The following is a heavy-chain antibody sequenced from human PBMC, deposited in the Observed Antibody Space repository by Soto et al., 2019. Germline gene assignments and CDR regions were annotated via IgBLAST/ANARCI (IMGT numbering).Heavy chain of an antibody. CDR2: IYYSGST. CDR1: GGSVSSGSYY. Sequence: PSETLSLTCTVSGGSVSSGSYYWSWIRQPPGKGLEWIGYIYYSGSTNYNPSLKSRVTISVDTSKNQFSLKLSSVTAADTAVYYCARAWAEGYHGNPYYFDYWGQGTLVTVSS. CDR3: ARAWAEGYHGNPYYFDY. V-gene: IGHV4-61*01. J-gene: IGHJ4*02. D-gene: IGHD5-18*01.